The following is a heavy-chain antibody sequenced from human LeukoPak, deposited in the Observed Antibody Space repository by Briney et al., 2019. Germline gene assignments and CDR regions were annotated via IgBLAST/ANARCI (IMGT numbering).Heavy chain of an antibody. CDR1: AASISDYF. D-gene: IGHD6-13*01. V-gene: IGHV4-59*12. CDR2: MFYTGST. Sequence: SETLSLTCTVSAASISDYFWSWIRQPPGKGLEWIGYMFYTGSTDYNPSLKSRVTISLDTSKNQFSLKLTSVTAADTAVYYCARAYGHSSSWIYFQDWGQGTLVTVSS. CDR3: ARAYGHSSSWIYFQD. J-gene: IGHJ1*01.